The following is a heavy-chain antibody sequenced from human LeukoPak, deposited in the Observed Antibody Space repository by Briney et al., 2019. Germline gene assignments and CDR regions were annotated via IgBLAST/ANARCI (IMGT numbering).Heavy chain of an antibody. D-gene: IGHD6-13*01. CDR3: AREYSSSWPGGGY. CDR1: GGTFSSYA. Sequence: GASVKVSCKASGGTFSSYAISWVRQAPGQGLEWMGWINTNTGNPTYAQGFTGRFAFSLDTSVSTAYLQISSLKAEDTAVYYCAREYSSSWPGGGYWGQGTLVTVSS. J-gene: IGHJ4*02. CDR2: INTNTGNP. V-gene: IGHV7-4-1*02.